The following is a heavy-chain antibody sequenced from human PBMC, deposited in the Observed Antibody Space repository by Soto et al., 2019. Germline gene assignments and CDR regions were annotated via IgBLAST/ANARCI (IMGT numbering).Heavy chain of an antibody. CDR2: ISSNGGST. CDR3: VQAGEYYYDSSGYSDFDI. Sequence: GGSLRLSCSASGFTFSSYAMHWVRQAPGKGLEYVSAISSNGGSTYYADSVKGRCTISRDNSKNTLYLQMSSLIAEDTAVDDGVQAGEYYYDSSGYSDFDIWGQGTMVTVS. J-gene: IGHJ3*02. V-gene: IGHV3-64D*09. CDR1: GFTFSSYA. D-gene: IGHD3-22*01.